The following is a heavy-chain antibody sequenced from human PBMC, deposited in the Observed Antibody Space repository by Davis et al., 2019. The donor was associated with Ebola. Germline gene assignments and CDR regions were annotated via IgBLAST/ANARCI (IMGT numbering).Heavy chain of an antibody. CDR2: IYHSGST. V-gene: IGHV4-34*01. J-gene: IGHJ4*02. Sequence: PSETLSLTCAVYGGSFSGYYWSWLRQPPGKGLEWIGEIYHSGSTNYNPSLKSRVTISVDTSKNQFSLKLSSVTAADTAVYYCARGNYDSSGYYLDYWGQGTLVTVSS. CDR3: ARGNYDSSGYYLDY. D-gene: IGHD3-22*01. CDR1: GGSFSGYY.